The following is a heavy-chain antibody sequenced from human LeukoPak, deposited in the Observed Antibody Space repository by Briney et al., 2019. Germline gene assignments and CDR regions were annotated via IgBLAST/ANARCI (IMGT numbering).Heavy chain of an antibody. CDR3: ARVSSGWYPYFDY. CDR2: IWYDGSNK. Sequence: PEGSLRLSCAASGFTFSSYGMHWVRQAPGKGLEWVAVIWYDGSNKYYADSVKGRFTISRDNPKNTLYLQMNSLRAEDTAVYYCARVSSGWYPYFDYWGQGTLVTVSS. J-gene: IGHJ4*02. CDR1: GFTFSSYG. V-gene: IGHV3-33*01. D-gene: IGHD6-19*01.